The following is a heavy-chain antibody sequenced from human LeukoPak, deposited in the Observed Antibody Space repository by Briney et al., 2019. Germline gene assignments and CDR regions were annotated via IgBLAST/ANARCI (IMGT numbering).Heavy chain of an antibody. D-gene: IGHD7-27*01. CDR2: IWYDGSNK. Sequence: GRSLRLSCAASGFTFSSYGMHWVRQAPGKGLEWVAVIWYDGSNKYYADSVKGRFTISRDNSKNTLYLQMNSLRAEDTAVYYCARGGPTGDLLDYWGQGTLVTVSS. CDR1: GFTFSSYG. J-gene: IGHJ4*02. CDR3: ARGGPTGDLLDY. V-gene: IGHV3-33*08.